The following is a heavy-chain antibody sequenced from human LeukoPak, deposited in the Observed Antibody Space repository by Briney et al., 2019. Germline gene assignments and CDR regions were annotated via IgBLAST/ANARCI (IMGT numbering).Heavy chain of an antibody. J-gene: IGHJ3*02. CDR2: IYYSGST. CDR3: ARSTTVVTPVFDAFDI. V-gene: IGHV4-39*01. CDR1: GGSISSNSYY. D-gene: IGHD4-23*01. Sequence: SETLSLTCAVSGGSISSNSYYWGWIRQPPGKGLEWIGSIYYSGSTYYNPSLKSRVTISVDTSKNQFSLKLSSVTAADTAVYYCARSTTVVTPVFDAFDIWGQGTMVTVSS.